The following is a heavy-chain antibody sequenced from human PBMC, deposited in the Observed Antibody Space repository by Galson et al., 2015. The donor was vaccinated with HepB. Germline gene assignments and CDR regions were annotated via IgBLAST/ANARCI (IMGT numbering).Heavy chain of an antibody. CDR1: GYTFSNYY. J-gene: IGHJ6*02. Sequence: SVKVSCKASGYTFSNYYIHWVRQAPGQGLEWMAVINPSVGSTTYAQKFQGRVTSTRDTSTSTVYMELSSLRSEDTAEYYCARESCGGDCYWEDYYYYGMDVWGQGTTVTVSS. V-gene: IGHV1-46*01. CDR2: INPSVGST. D-gene: IGHD2-21*02. CDR3: ARESCGGDCYWEDYYYYGMDV.